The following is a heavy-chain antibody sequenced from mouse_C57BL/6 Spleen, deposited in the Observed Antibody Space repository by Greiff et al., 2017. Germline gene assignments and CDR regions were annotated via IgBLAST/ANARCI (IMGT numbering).Heavy chain of an antibody. CDR1: GFNIQNTY. D-gene: IGHD4-1*02. V-gene: IGHV14-3*01. CDR3: ANWGDWYFDV. J-gene: IGHJ1*03. CDR2: IDPANGNT. Sequence: VPLQQSVAELVRPGASVKLSCTASGFNIQNTYMHWVKQRPEQGLEWIGRIDPANGNTKYDPKFQGKATITADTSSNTAYLQLSSLTSEDTALYYCANWGDWYFDVWGTGTTVTVSS.